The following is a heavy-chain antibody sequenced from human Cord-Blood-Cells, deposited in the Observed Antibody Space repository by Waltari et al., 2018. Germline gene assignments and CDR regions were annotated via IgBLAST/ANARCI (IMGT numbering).Heavy chain of an antibody. J-gene: IGHJ4*02. D-gene: IGHD6-19*01. CDR1: GGTFSSYA. V-gene: IGHV1-69*09. CDR3: ARDLGYSSGWYFDY. Sequence: QVQLVQSGAEVKKPGSSVKVSCKASGGTFSSYAISWVRQAPGQGIEWMVMIIPILGIANYAQKFQGRVTITADKSTSTAYMELSSLRSEDTAVYYCARDLGYSSGWYFDYWGQGTLVTVSS. CDR2: IIPILGIA.